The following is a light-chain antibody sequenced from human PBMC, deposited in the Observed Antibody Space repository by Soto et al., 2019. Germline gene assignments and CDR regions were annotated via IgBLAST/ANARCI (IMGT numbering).Light chain of an antibody. V-gene: IGKV3-20*01. J-gene: IGKJ1*01. CDR3: QQWGT. Sequence: EIVLTQSPGTLSLSPGERATLSCRASQSVSSSYLAWYQQKPGQAPRLLIYGASSRATGIPDRFSGSGSGTDFTLTNSRLDPEDVAVYYCQQWGTFGQGTKVEIK. CDR2: GAS. CDR1: QSVSSSY.